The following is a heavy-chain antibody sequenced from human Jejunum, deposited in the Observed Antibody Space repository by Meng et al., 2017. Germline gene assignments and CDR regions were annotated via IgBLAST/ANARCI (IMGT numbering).Heavy chain of an antibody. V-gene: IGHV4-30-4*01. CDR1: GDSIRGADYY. D-gene: IGHD2-2*01. J-gene: IGHJ4*01. Sequence: QVELQESGPGLVKPSQTLSLTCSVSGDSIRGADYYWTWIRQAPGKGLEWIGYIYYSGTTYYNPSLKTRLILSVDTSTNRFSLNLSSVAAADTAMYYCARSRVVPAAYFDSWGNGTLVTVSS. CDR2: IYYSGTT. CDR3: ARSRVVPAAYFDS.